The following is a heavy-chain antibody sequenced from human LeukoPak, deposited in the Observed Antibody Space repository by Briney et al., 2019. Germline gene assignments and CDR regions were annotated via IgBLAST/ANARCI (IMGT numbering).Heavy chain of an antibody. CDR1: GGSISSYY. CDR2: IYYSGST. Sequence: PSETLSLTCTVSGGSISSYYWNWIRQPPGKGLEWIGYIYYSGSTNYNPSLKSRVTISVDTSKNQFSLRLSSVTAADTAVYYCARGRGGYCSGGSCLSYYYYYMDVWGKGTTVTVSS. D-gene: IGHD2-15*01. V-gene: IGHV4-59*12. CDR3: ARGRGGYCSGGSCLSYYYYYMDV. J-gene: IGHJ6*03.